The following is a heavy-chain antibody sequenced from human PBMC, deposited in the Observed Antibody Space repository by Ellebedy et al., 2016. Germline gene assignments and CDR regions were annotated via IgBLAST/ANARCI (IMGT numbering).Heavy chain of an antibody. V-gene: IGHV4-39*01. CDR1: GGSISSSSYY. CDR2: IYYSGST. Sequence: GSLRLSCTVSGGSISSSSYYWGWIRQPPGKGLEWIGSIYYSGSTYYNPSLKSRVTISVDTSKNQFSLKLSSVTAADTAVYYCARQRRDAFDIWGQGTMVTVSS. CDR3: ARQRRDAFDI. J-gene: IGHJ3*02. D-gene: IGHD1-1*01.